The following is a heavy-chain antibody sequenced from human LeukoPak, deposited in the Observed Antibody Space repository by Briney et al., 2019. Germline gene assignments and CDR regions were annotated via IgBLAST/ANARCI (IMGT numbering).Heavy chain of an antibody. CDR1: GFTFSSYE. V-gene: IGHV3-48*03. Sequence: PGGSLRLSCAASGFTFSSYEMNWVRQAPEKGLEWVSYISSSGSIIHYADSVKGRFTISRDNAKNSLYLQMNSLRAEDMAIYYCARDDGYHYGIDYWGQGTPVTVSS. J-gene: IGHJ4*02. CDR3: ARDDGYHYGIDY. D-gene: IGHD5-24*01. CDR2: ISSSGSII.